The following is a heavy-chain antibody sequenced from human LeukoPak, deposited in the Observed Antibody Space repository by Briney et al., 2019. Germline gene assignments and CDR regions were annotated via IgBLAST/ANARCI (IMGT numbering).Heavy chain of an antibody. CDR1: GFTFSKYW. V-gene: IGHV3-7*01. D-gene: IGHD3-10*01. J-gene: IGHJ4*02. CDR2: IDKDGSEK. CDR3: ATYTQCFGAPGTDY. Sequence: GGSLRLSCTVSGFTFSKYWMRWVRQAPGKGLEWVASIDKDGSEKRYVESVKGRFTISRDNARNSVYLQMTSLGAEDTAVYYCATYTQCFGAPGTDYWGQGTLVTVSS.